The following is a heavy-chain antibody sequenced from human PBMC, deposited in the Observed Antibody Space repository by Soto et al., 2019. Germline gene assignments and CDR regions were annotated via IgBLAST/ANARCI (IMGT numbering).Heavy chain of an antibody. CDR2: FDPEDGET. V-gene: IGHV1-24*01. CDR1: GYTLTELS. CDR3: ATLKGGIAAAAFFFDC. J-gene: IGHJ4*02. Sequence: GASVKVSCKVSGYTLTELSMHWVRQAPGKGLEWMGGFDPEDGETIYAQKFQGRVTMTEDTSTDTAYMELSSLRSEDTAVYYCATLKGGIAAAAFFFDCWGQGTLVTVSS. D-gene: IGHD6-13*01.